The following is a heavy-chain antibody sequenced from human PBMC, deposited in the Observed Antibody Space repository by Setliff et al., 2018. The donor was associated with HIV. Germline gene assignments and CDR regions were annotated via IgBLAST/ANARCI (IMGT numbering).Heavy chain of an antibody. CDR1: GYTFSDYG. Sequence: GASVKVSCKASGYTFSDYGISWVRQAPGQGLEWMGWISAHNGRINYAQKFQGRVTMTTDRSTSTAYMELRSLRSDDTAVYYCARDDGRDGYCFDHWGQGTLVTVSS. D-gene: IGHD5-12*01. CDR2: ISAHNGRI. J-gene: IGHJ4*02. CDR3: ARDDGRDGYCFDH. V-gene: IGHV1-18*01.